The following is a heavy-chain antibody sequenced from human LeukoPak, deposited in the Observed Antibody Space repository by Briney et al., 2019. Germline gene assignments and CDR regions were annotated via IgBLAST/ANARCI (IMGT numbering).Heavy chain of an antibody. CDR1: DGSISNSY. CDR3: AYSYDGKVVPFDC. D-gene: IGHD4-23*01. J-gene: IGHJ4*02. V-gene: IGHV4-4*09. CDR2: IHSSGRT. Sequence: PSETLSLTCTVSDGSISNSYWNWVRQPPGKELEWLGYIHSSGRTNYNPSLKSRITLLIDTSENQFSLRLTSVTAADTAVYYCAYSYDGKVVPFDCWGQGSLVPVSS.